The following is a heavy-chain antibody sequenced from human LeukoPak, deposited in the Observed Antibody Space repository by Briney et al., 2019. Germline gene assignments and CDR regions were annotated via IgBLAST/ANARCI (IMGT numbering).Heavy chain of an antibody. V-gene: IGHV3-7*01. CDR2: IKQDGSEK. J-gene: IGHJ6*03. D-gene: IGHD5-12*01. CDR3: ARDHSGYEYGSSTYHYQYMDV. CDR1: GFTFSSYW. Sequence: GGPLRLSCAASGFTFSSYWMSWVRQAPGKGLEWVANIKQDGSEKYYVDSVKGRFTISRDNAKNSMYLQMNSLRADDTAVYYCARDHSGYEYGSSTYHYQYMDVWGKGTTVTVSS.